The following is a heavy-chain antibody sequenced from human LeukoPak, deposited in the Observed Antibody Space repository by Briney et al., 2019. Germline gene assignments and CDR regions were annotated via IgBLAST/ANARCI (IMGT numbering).Heavy chain of an antibody. D-gene: IGHD3-10*01. CDR1: GGTFSSYA. J-gene: IGHJ4*02. CDR2: ISAYNGNT. Sequence: ASVKVSCKASGGTFSSYAISWVRQAPGQGLEWMGWISAYNGNTNYAQKFQGRVTMTTDTSTSTAYMELRSLRSDDTAVYYCARDDWELATIDYWGQGTLVTVSS. CDR3: ARDDWELATIDY. V-gene: IGHV1-18*01.